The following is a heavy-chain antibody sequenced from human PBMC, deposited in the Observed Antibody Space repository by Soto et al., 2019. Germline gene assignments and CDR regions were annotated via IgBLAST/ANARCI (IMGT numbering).Heavy chain of an antibody. CDR1: GFAVSNNY. CDR2: VYSGGTT. D-gene: IGHD3-22*01. J-gene: IGHJ4*02. Sequence: GGSLRLSCVASGFAVSNNYMNWVRQAPGKGLEWVSVVYSGGTTYYADSVRGRFTVSRDDSKNTLFLQMSSLRAEDTAVYYCARAVSPFDSDSSGYWGFDHWGQGTLVTVSS. V-gene: IGHV3-53*01. CDR3: ARAVSPFDSDSSGYWGFDH.